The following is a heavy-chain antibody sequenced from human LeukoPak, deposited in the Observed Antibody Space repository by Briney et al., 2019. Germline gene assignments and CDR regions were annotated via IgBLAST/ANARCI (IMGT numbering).Heavy chain of an antibody. J-gene: IGHJ3*02. CDR2: ISGSGGST. Sequence: PGGSLRLSCAASGFTFSSYAMSWVRQAPGKGLEWVSAISGSGGSTYYADSVKGRFTISRDNSKNTLYLQMNSLRAEDTAVYYCAKEGYYDSSGYYGDAFDIWGQGTMVTVSS. V-gene: IGHV3-23*01. CDR1: GFTFSSYA. CDR3: AKEGYYDSSGYYGDAFDI. D-gene: IGHD3-22*01.